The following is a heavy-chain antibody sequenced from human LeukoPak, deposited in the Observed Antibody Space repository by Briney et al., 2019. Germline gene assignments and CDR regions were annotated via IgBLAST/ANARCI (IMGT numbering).Heavy chain of an antibody. CDR3: ARDLSGYSSSWYDY. CDR1: GFTFSSYC. V-gene: IGHV3-7*01. J-gene: IGHJ4*02. CDR2: IIQDGGMK. Sequence: GGSLRLSCAASGFTFSSYCMTWVRQAPGKGLEWVAEIIQDGGMKYHADSVKGRFTISRDNAKNSLYLQMNSLRAEDTAVYYCARDLSGYSSSWYDYWGQGTLVTVSS. D-gene: IGHD6-13*01.